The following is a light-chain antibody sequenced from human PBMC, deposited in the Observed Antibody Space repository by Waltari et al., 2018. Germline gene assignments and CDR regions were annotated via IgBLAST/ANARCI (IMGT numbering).Light chain of an antibody. CDR1: QSINTN. CDR3: QHYNNWPLT. V-gene: IGKV3-15*01. CDR2: GAS. J-gene: IGKJ4*01. Sequence: EIVMTQSPATLSLSPGEGATLPCRASQSINTNLAWYQQKPGQPPSLLIFGASPRATGIPDRFSGSGSGTEFTLTISSLQSEDFAAYFCQHYNNWPLTFGGGTKVEIK.